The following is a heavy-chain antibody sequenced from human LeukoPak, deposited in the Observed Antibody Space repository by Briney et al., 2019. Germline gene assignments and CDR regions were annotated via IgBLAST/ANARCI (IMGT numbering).Heavy chain of an antibody. V-gene: IGHV3-21*01. CDR2: ISSSSSYT. D-gene: IGHD3-22*01. CDR1: GFTFSSYS. CDR3: ARDSTYYYDSSGYYP. Sequence: GGSLRLSCAASGFTFSSYSMNWVRQAPGKGLEWVSSISSSSSYTYYADSVKGRFTISRDNAKNSLYLQMNSLRAEDTAVYYCARDSTYYYDSSGYYPRGQGTLVTVSS. J-gene: IGHJ4*02.